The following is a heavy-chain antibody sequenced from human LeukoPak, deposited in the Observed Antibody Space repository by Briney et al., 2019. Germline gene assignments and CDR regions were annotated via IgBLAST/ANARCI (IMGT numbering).Heavy chain of an antibody. CDR2: INPNSGGT. Sequence: ASVKVSCKASGYTFTGYYMHWVRQAPGQVLEWMGWINPNSGGTNYAQKFQGRVTMTRDTSTSTVYMELSSLRSEDTAVYYCAREGEAAAGTVDYWGQGTLVTVSS. CDR3: AREGEAAAGTVDY. D-gene: IGHD6-13*01. J-gene: IGHJ4*02. CDR1: GYTFTGYY. V-gene: IGHV1-2*02.